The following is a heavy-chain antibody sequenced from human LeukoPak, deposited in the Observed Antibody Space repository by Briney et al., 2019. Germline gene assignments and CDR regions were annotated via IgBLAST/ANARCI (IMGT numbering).Heavy chain of an antibody. D-gene: IGHD2-2*02. V-gene: IGHV4-59*08. CDR2: IYYSGST. CDR1: GGSISSYY. CDR3: ARVGIVVVPAAIWANWFDP. Sequence: SETLSLTCTVSGGSISSYYWSWIRQPPGKGLEWIGYIYYSGSTYYNPSLKSRVTISVDTSKNQFSLKLSSVTAADTAVYYCARVGIVVVPAAIWANWFDPWGQGALVTVSS. J-gene: IGHJ5*02.